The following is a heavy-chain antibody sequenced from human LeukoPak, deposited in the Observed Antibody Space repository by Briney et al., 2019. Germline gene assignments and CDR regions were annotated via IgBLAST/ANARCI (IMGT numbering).Heavy chain of an antibody. V-gene: IGHV1-2*02. D-gene: IGHD5-12*01. J-gene: IGHJ5*02. Sequence: ASVKVSCKASGYTFTGYYMHWLRQTPGQGLEWMGWINPNSGGTNYAQKFQGRVTMTRDTSISTAYMELSRLRSDDTAVYYCARVRVATMHNWFDPWGQGTLVTVSS. CDR3: ARVRVATMHNWFDP. CDR1: GYTFTGYY. CDR2: INPNSGGT.